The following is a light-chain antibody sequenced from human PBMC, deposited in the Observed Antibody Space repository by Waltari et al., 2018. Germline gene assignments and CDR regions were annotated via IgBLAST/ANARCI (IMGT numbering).Light chain of an antibody. V-gene: IGLV2-14*01. CDR1: SSDVGFYNY. CDR2: DVS. Sequence: QSALTQPASVSGSPGQSITISCIGTSSDVGFYNYVSWYQQHPGKAPNLMIYDVSERPSGVSNRFSGSKSGNTASLTISGLQAEDEADYYCNSYAGSSSWVFGGGTKLTVL. CDR3: NSYAGSSSWV. J-gene: IGLJ3*02.